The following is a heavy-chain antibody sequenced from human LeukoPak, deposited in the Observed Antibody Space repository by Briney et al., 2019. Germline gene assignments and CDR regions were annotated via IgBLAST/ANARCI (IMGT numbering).Heavy chain of an antibody. Sequence: SVTLSCKASGGIFSDYAISWVRQAPGQGVEWMGGIIPIFGTANYPQKFQGRVTITTDESTSTAYMVLSTLRSEDTAVYYCARTSGSYEDAFDIWGQGTMVTVSS. CDR1: GGIFSDYA. CDR3: ARTSGSYEDAFDI. CDR2: IIPIFGTA. D-gene: IGHD1-26*01. V-gene: IGHV1-69*05. J-gene: IGHJ3*02.